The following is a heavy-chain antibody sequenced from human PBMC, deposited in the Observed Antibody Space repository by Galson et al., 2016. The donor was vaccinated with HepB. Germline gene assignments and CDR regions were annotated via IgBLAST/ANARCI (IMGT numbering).Heavy chain of an antibody. CDR1: GFSFSSSW. CDR3: VRDHSVVPTTAYNWFDP. D-gene: IGHD4-23*01. J-gene: IGHJ5*02. CDR2: INQDGSEK. Sequence: SLRLSCAASGFSFSSSWMSWVRQAPGKGLEWVANINQDGSEKSYVDSVKGRFTISRDNAKNTLYLQMNSLRAEDTAVYFCVRDHSVVPTTAYNWFDPWGRGTLVTVSS. V-gene: IGHV3-7*01.